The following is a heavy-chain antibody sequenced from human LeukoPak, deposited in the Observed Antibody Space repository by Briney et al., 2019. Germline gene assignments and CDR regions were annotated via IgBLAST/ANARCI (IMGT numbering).Heavy chain of an antibody. CDR2: ISTSSITI. Sequence: PGGSLRLSCAASGFTFDSYTMNWVRQAPGKGLEWVSYISTSSITIYYADSVKGRFTISRDNAKNSLFLQMNSLRDEDTAVYYCARARPIDSWGQGTLVTVSS. CDR1: GFTFDSYT. J-gene: IGHJ4*02. V-gene: IGHV3-48*02. CDR3: ARARPIDS.